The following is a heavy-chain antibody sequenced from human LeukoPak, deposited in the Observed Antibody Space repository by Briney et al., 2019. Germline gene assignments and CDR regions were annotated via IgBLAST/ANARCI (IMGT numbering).Heavy chain of an antibody. CDR3: ARDRIAAAGNGNYYMDV. CDR1: GFTFSSHW. V-gene: IGHV3-74*01. CDR2: IHSEGHIT. Sequence: PGGSLRLSCAASGFTFSSHWMHWVRQAPGKGLVWVARIHSEGHITNYADSVKGRFTISRDNAKNSLYLQMNSLRAEDTGVYYCARDRIAAAGNGNYYMDVWGKGTTVTVSS. D-gene: IGHD6-13*01. J-gene: IGHJ6*03.